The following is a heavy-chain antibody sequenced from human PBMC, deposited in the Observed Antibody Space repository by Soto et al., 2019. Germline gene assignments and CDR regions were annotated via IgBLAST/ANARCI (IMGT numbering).Heavy chain of an antibody. D-gene: IGHD3-10*02. CDR2: IFYSGST. V-gene: IGHV4-59*01. CDR1: GGSISSYY. Sequence: QVQLQESGPGLVKPSETLSLTCTVSGGSISSYYWSWIRQPPGKGLEWIGFIFYSGSTSYNPSLKSRVTILIDTSEYKFSLKLNSVTAADTAVYYCASMIGDPVLSFDSWGQGTLVAVSS. J-gene: IGHJ5*01. CDR3: ASMIGDPVLSFDS.